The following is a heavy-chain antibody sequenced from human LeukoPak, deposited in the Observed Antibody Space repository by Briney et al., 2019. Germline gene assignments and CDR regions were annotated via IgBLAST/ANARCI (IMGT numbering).Heavy chain of an antibody. D-gene: IGHD3-9*01. CDR2: INTNTGNP. CDR3: ARDYDILTGYYGYAFDI. CDR1: GYTFTSYA. V-gene: IGHV7-4-1*02. Sequence: ASVKVSCKASGYTFTSYAMNWVRQAPGQGLEWMGWINTNTGNPTYAQGFTGRFVFSLDTSVSTAYLQISSLKAEDTAVYYCARDYDILTGYYGYAFDIWGQGTMVTVSS. J-gene: IGHJ3*02.